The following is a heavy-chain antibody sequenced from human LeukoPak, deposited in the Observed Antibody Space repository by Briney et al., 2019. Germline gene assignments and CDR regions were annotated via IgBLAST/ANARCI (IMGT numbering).Heavy chain of an antibody. Sequence: ASVKVSCKASGYTFTSYYMHWVRQAPGQGLEWMGIINPSGGSTSYAQKFQGRVTMTRDTSTSTVYMELSSLRSEDTAMYYCARERYCSGGNCFVTYYYGMDVWGQGTTVTVSS. CDR2: INPSGGST. CDR3: ARERYCSGGNCFVTYYYGMDV. CDR1: GYTFTSYY. J-gene: IGHJ6*02. V-gene: IGHV1-46*01. D-gene: IGHD2-15*01.